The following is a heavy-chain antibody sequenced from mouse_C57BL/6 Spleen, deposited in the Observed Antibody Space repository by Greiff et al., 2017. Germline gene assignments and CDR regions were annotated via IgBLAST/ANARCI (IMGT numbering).Heavy chain of an antibody. D-gene: IGHD4-1*01. CDR3: ALTGRGAY. J-gene: IGHJ3*01. CDR1: GYTFTDYN. V-gene: IGHV1-18*01. Sequence: VQLQQSGPELVKPGASVKIPCKASGYTFTDYNMDWVKQSHGKSLEWIGDINPNNGGTIYNQKFKGKATLTVDKSSSTAYMERRSLASEGPAVYYWALTGRGAYWGQGTLVTVSA. CDR2: INPNNGGT.